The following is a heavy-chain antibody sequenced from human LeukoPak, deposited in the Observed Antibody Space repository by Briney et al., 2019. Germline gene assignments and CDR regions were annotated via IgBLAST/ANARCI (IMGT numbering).Heavy chain of an antibody. CDR2: ISYDGRNI. CDR1: GFTFNNYG. V-gene: IGHV3-30*18. D-gene: IGHD2-2*01. CDR3: AKGPLRGTAAAIDY. Sequence: GKSLRLSCAASGFTFNNYGMHWVRQAPGKGLEWVAVISYDGRNIHYPDSVKGRFTISRDISADTLWLQMDSLRTEDTAVYYCAKGPLRGTAAAIDYWGQGTLVTVSS. J-gene: IGHJ4*02.